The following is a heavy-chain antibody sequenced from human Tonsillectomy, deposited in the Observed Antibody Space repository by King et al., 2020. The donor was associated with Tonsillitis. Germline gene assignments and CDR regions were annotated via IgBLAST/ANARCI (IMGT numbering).Heavy chain of an antibody. CDR3: AKVLYDSSGYYFDY. J-gene: IGHJ4*02. CDR2: VSGFGGST. Sequence: EVQLVESGGGLVQPGGSLRLSCAATGFTFSSYAMNWVRQAPGKGLEWVSAVSGFGGSTNYADSVKGRFTISRDNSKNTLYLQMNSLRAEDTAVYYCAKVLYDSSGYYFDYWGQGTLVTVSS. D-gene: IGHD3-22*01. CDR1: GFTFSSYA. V-gene: IGHV3-23*04.